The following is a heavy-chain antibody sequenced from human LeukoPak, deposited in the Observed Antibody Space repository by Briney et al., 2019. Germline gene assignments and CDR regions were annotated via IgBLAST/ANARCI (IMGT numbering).Heavy chain of an antibody. J-gene: IGHJ4*02. CDR1: GFTFSSYA. CDR2: ISGSGGST. V-gene: IGHV3-23*01. CDR3: AKGDSSYPDY. D-gene: IGHD3-22*01. Sequence: LTGGSLRLSCAASGFTFSSYAMSWVRQAPGKGLEWVSAISGSGGSTYYADSLKGRSTISRDNSKNTLYLQMNSLRAEDTAVYYCAKGDSSYPDYWGQGTLVTVSS.